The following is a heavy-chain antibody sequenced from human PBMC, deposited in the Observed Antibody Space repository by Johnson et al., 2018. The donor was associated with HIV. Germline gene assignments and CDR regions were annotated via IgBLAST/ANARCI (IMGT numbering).Heavy chain of an antibody. CDR3: ARDPPNWNDGGGSGAFDI. CDR2: ISYDGSNK. CDR1: GFTFSSHA. D-gene: IGHD1-1*01. Sequence: QVQLVESGGGVVQPGRSLRLSCAASGFTFSSHAMHWVRQAPGKGLEWVAVISYDGSNKYYADSVKGRFTISRDNSKNTLYLQMDSLRTEDTAVYYCARDPPNWNDGGGSGAFDIWGQGTMVTVSS. V-gene: IGHV3-30*04. J-gene: IGHJ3*02.